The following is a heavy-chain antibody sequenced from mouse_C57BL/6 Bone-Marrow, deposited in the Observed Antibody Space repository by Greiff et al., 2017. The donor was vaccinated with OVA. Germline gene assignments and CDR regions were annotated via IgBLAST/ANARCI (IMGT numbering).Heavy chain of an antibody. CDR1: GFSLTSYG. Sequence: VQLQQSGPGLVQPSQSLSITCTVSGFSLTSYGVHWVRQSPGKGLEWLGVIWSGGSTDYNAAFISRLSISKDNSKSQVFFKMNSLQADDTAIYYCASPLGLAYWGQGTLVTVSA. J-gene: IGHJ3*01. CDR3: ASPLGLAY. V-gene: IGHV2-2*01. CDR2: IWSGGST.